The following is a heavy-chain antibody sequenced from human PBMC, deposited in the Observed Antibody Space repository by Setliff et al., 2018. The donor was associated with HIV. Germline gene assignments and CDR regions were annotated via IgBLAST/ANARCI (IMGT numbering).Heavy chain of an antibody. CDR2: VFSGGSS. Sequence: SETLSLTCTVSGGSIRSSSSYWAWIRQPPGKGLEWIATVFSGGSSKYNPSLWSRVTISVDTSKNQFYLKMDSVTAADTAFYYCARYGPASVIWFGYLDYWGPGMSVTVSS. V-gene: IGHV4-39*01. CDR1: GGSIRSSSSY. J-gene: IGHJ4*02. D-gene: IGHD3-10*01. CDR3: ARYGPASVIWFGYLDY.